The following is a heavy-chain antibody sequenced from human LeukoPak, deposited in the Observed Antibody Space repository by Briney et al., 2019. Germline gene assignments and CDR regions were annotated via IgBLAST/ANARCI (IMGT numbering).Heavy chain of an antibody. D-gene: IGHD2-2*01. V-gene: IGHV4-39*01. Sequence: SETLSLTCTVSGGSISTGSHYWGWIRQPPGKGLEWIGSLSYSGTTYRNPSLWSRITMSVDTSKNQFSLNLSSVTAADSAIYYCARHQTSGVPAALSVYWGQGTLVTVSS. J-gene: IGHJ1*01. CDR1: GGSISTGSHY. CDR2: LSYSGTT. CDR3: ARHQTSGVPAALSVY.